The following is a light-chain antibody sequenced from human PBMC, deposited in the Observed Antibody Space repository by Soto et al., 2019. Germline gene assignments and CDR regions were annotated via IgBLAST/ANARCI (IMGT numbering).Light chain of an antibody. J-gene: IGKJ1*01. CDR3: QQYGSSPTWT. CDR2: GAS. CDR1: QSVSSIY. Sequence: EIVLTQSPGTLSLSPGERATLSCRASQSVSSIYLGWYQQKPGQAPRLLIYGASSRATGIPDRFSGSGSGTDFTLTISRLEPEDFAVYYCQQYGSSPTWTFGQGTKVDI. V-gene: IGKV3-20*01.